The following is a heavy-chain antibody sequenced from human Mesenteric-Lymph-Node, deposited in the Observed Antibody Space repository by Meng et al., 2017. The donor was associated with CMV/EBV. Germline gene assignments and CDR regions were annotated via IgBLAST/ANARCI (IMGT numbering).Heavy chain of an antibody. CDR3: ARVVPAAIDAFDI. CDR1: GYTFTGYY. D-gene: IGHD2-2*01. V-gene: IGHV1-2*02. Sequence: ASVKVSCKASGYTFTGYYMHWVRQAPGQGLEWMGWINPNSGGTNYAQKFQGGVTMTRDTSISTAYMELSRLRSDDTAVYYCARVVPAAIDAFDIWGQGTMVTVSS. J-gene: IGHJ3*02. CDR2: INPNSGGT.